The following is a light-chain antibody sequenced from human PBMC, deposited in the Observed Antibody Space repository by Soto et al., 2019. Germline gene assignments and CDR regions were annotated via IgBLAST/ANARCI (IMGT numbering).Light chain of an antibody. CDR1: QSVSTN. J-gene: IGKJ1*01. V-gene: IGKV3-15*01. Sequence: DIVMTQSPSTLSLSPGERATLSCRASQSVSTNLAWYQQKPGQAPRLLIYSAFTRATGFPARFSASGSGTEFTLTISSLQSEDFAVYYCQQYDNWPRTFGQGTKVE. CDR2: SAF. CDR3: QQYDNWPRT.